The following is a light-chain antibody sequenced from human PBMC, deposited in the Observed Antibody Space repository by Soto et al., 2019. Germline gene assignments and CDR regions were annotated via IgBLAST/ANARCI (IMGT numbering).Light chain of an antibody. CDR2: GNN. CDR3: QSYDSSLSGYV. V-gene: IGLV1-40*01. Sequence: QSVLTQPPSVSGAPGQRVTISCTGSSSNIGAGYDVHWYQQLPGTAPKLLIYGNNNRPSGVPDRFSGSKSDTSASLAITGLQADDEADYYCQSYDSSLSGYVFGTGTKLTVL. J-gene: IGLJ1*01. CDR1: SSNIGAGYD.